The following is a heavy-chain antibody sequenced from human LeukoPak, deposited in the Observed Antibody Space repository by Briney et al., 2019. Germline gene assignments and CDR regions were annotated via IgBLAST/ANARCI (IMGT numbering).Heavy chain of an antibody. D-gene: IGHD3-10*01. J-gene: IGHJ3*02. V-gene: IGHV3-23*01. CDR1: GFTFSSYA. CDR3: AKSNYYGSKRDAFDI. Sequence: PGGSLRLSCAASGFTFSSYAMSWVRQAPGKGLEWVSAISGSGGSTYYADSVKGRFTISRDNSKNTLYLKMNSLRAEDTAVYYCAKSNYYGSKRDAFDIWGQGTMVTVSS. CDR2: ISGSGGST.